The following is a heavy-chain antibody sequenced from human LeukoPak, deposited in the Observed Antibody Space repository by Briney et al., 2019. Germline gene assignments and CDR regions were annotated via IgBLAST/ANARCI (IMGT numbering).Heavy chain of an antibody. CDR3: ANGPSGSYSYFDY. V-gene: IGHV3-48*01. CDR2: ISSSSSTI. CDR1: GFTFSSYS. D-gene: IGHD1-26*01. Sequence: GGSLRLSCAASGFTFSSYSMNWVRQAPGKGLEWVSYISSSSSTIYHADSVKGRFTISRDTSKNTLYLQMNSLRADDTAVYYCANGPSGSYSYFDYWGQGTLVTVSS. J-gene: IGHJ4*02.